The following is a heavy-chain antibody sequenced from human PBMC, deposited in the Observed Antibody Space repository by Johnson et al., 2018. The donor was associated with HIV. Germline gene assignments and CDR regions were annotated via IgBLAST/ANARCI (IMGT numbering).Heavy chain of an antibody. Sequence: VQVVESGGGLVQPGRSLRLSCAASGFTFDDYAMHWVRQAPGKGLEWVSGISWNSGSIGYADSVKGRFTISRDNAKNSLYLQMNSLRAEDTALYYCAKDRAAAVDDAFDIWGQGTMVTVSS. J-gene: IGHJ3*02. D-gene: IGHD6-13*01. CDR1: GFTFDDYA. CDR2: ISWNSGSI. V-gene: IGHV3-9*01. CDR3: AKDRAAAVDDAFDI.